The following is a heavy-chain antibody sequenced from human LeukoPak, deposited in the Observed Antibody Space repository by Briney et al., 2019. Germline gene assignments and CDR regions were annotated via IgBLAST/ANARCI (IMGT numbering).Heavy chain of an antibody. Sequence: GGSLRLSCAASGFTFTSNCMQWVRQARGKGLGWVAAIPPDESSAYYADSVKGRFTISRDNSKNTQYLQMNSLRIEDSAVYYCATGSAYYYDSWGQGTLVTVSS. V-gene: IGHV3-30-3*01. CDR1: GFTFTSNC. CDR3: ATGSAYYYDS. CDR2: IPPDESSA. J-gene: IGHJ5*01. D-gene: IGHD3-3*01.